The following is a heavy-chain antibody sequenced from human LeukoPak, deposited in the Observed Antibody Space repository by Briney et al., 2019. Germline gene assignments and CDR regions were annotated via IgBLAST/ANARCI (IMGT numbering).Heavy chain of an antibody. CDR2: NRSKAYGGTT. CDR1: GFTFGDYA. Sequence: GGSLRLSCTASGFTFGDYAMSWFRQAPGKGLEWIGFNRSKAYGGTTEYVASVKGRFTISRDDSKSIAYLQMNSLKTEDTAVFYCTRGGGLESDYWGQGTLVTVSS. D-gene: IGHD5-12*01. J-gene: IGHJ4*02. V-gene: IGHV3-49*03. CDR3: TRGGGLESDY.